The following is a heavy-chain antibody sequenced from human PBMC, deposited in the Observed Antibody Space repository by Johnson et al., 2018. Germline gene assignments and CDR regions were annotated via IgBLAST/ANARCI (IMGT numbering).Heavy chain of an antibody. CDR2: ISSSSSYI. CDR1: GFTFSSYA. D-gene: IGHD6-19*01. Sequence: VQLQESGGGVVQPGRSLRLSCAASGFTFSSYAMHWVRQAPGKGLEWVSYISSSSSYIYYADSVKGRFTISRDNAKNSLYLKMNSLRPEDTAVYYCASAGFSSGWSPYYYYYMDVWSKGTTVTVSS. J-gene: IGHJ6*03. V-gene: IGHV3-21*05. CDR3: ASAGFSSGWSPYYYYYMDV.